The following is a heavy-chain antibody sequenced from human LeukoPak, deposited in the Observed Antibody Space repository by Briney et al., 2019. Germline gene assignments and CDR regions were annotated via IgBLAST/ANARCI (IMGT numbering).Heavy chain of an antibody. J-gene: IGHJ4*02. CDR3: ARQILGVVPAAITNDY. Sequence: KTSETLSLTCAVYGGSFSGYYWSWIRQPPGKGLEWIGEINHSGSTNYNPSLKNRVTISVDTSKNQFSLKLSSVTAADTAVYYCARQILGVVPAAITNDYWGQGTLVTVSS. CDR1: GGSFSGYY. D-gene: IGHD2-2*02. CDR2: INHSGST. V-gene: IGHV4-34*01.